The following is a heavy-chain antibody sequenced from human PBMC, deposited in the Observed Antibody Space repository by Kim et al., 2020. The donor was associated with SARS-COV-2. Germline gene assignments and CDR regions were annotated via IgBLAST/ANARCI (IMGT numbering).Heavy chain of an antibody. D-gene: IGHD3-22*01. J-gene: IGHJ3*02. CDR2: INHSGST. CDR1: GGSFSGYY. V-gene: IGHV4-34*01. CDR3: ARGRDYYDSSGYDDAFDI. Sequence: SETLSLTCAVYGGSFSGYYWSWIRQPPGKGLEWIGEINHSGSTNYNPSLKSRVTISVDTSKNQFSLKLSSVTAADTAVYYCARGRDYYDSSGYDDAFDIWGQGTMVTVSS.